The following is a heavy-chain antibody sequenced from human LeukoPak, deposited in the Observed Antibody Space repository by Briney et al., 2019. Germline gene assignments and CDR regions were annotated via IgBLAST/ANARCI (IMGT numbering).Heavy chain of an antibody. Sequence: GESLKISCKGSGYSFTSYWIGWVRQMPGKGLEWMGIIYPGDSDTRYSPSFQGQVTISADKSISTAYLQWSSLKASDTAMYYCARDYYDSSGYSVPAFDIWGQGTMLTVSS. V-gene: IGHV5-51*01. J-gene: IGHJ3*02. D-gene: IGHD3-22*01. CDR3: ARDYYDSSGYSVPAFDI. CDR1: GYSFTSYW. CDR2: IYPGDSDT.